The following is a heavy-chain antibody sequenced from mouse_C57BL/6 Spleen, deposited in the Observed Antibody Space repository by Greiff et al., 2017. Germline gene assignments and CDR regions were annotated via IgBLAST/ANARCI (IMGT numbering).Heavy chain of an antibody. J-gene: IGHJ1*03. V-gene: IGHV5-4*03. CDR1: GFTFSSYA. Sequence: EVKLMESGGGLVKPGGSLKLSCAASGFTFSSYAMSWVRQTPEKRLEWVATISDGGSYTYYPDNVKGRFTISRDNAKNNLYLQMSHLKSEDTAMYYCARSLIWYFDVWGTGTTVTIS. CDR2: ISDGGSYT. CDR3: ARSLIWYFDV.